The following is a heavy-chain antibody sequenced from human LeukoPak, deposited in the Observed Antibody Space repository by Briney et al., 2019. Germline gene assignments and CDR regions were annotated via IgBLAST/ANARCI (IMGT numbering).Heavy chain of an antibody. J-gene: IGHJ4*02. Sequence: GGSLRLSCAASGFTFTNYSMNWVRQAPGKGLEWVSYISSSSGTIYYADSVKGRFTISRDNAKSSLYLQMNSLRAEDTAVYYCARVWNYDSSGYYRPGDYWGQGTRVAVSP. CDR2: ISSSSGTI. CDR1: GFTFTNYS. V-gene: IGHV3-48*01. D-gene: IGHD3-22*01. CDR3: ARVWNYDSSGYYRPGDY.